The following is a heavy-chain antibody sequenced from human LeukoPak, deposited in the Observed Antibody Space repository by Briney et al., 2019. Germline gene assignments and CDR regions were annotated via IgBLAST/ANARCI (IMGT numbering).Heavy chain of an antibody. CDR1: GFTFRSYA. V-gene: IGHV3-23*01. J-gene: IGHJ4*02. D-gene: IGHD3-16*02. Sequence: GGSLRLSCAASGFTFRSYAMSWVRQPPGKGLEWVSAVSDSGDATRYADSVKGRFTISRDNSKNTVDLLVNSLRAEDTAVYYCARVWELSYDYWGQGTLVTVSS. CDR2: VSDSGDAT. CDR3: ARVWELSYDY.